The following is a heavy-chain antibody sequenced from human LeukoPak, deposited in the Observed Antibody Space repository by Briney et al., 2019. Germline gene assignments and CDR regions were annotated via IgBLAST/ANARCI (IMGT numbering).Heavy chain of an antibody. CDR1: TFTLSTYA. D-gene: IGHD3-22*01. J-gene: IGHJ5*02. Sequence: GSLRLSCAAFTFTLSTYAMSWVRQAPGKGLEWVSAISGSGANTYYADSVKGRFTISRDNSKNTLYLQMNSLRAEDTALYYCAKDRIVTDYYDSSGPNWFDPWGQGTLVTVPS. CDR3: AKDRIVTDYYDSSGPNWFDP. V-gene: IGHV3-23*01. CDR2: ISGSGANT.